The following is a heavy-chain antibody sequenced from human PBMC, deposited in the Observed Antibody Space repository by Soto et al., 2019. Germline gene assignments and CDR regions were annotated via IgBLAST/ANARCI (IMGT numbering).Heavy chain of an antibody. V-gene: IGHV4-30-4*08. CDR2: IYYSGST. CDR3: ASHDIVATITDY. J-gene: IGHJ4*02. D-gene: IGHD5-12*01. CDR1: GGSISSGDYY. Sequence: SETLSLTCTVSGGSISSGDYYWSWIRQPPGKGLEWIGYIYYSGSTYYNPSLKSRVTISVGTSKNQFSLKLSSVTAADTAVYYCASHDIVATITDYWGQGTLVTVPQ.